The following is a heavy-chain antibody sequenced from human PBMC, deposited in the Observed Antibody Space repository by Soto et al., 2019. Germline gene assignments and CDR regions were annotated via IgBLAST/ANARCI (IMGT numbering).Heavy chain of an antibody. J-gene: IGHJ6*02. CDR3: ATTKNIKMTTVTTPNLYYYYGMDV. CDR1: GAIFSSYA. CDR2: IIPIFCTA. Sequence: PGASVKVSCEAPGAIFSSYAMSWVQQAPGKVLVWMGGIIPIFCTANYAQKFQGRVTITADESTSTAYMELSSLRSEDTAVYYCATTKNIKMTTVTTPNLYYYYGMDVWGQGTTVTVSS. V-gene: IGHV1-69*13. D-gene: IGHD4-17*01.